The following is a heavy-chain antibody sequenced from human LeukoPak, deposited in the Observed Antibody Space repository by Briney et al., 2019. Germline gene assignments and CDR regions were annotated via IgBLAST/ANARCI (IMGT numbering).Heavy chain of an antibody. J-gene: IGHJ4*02. CDR2: IYYSGST. Sequence: SETLSLTCTVSGGSISSSSYYWGWIRQPPGQGLEWIGSIYYSGSTYYNPSLKSRVTISVDTSKNQFSLKLSSVTAADTAVYYCVGSATAPYYFDYWGQGTLVTVSS. D-gene: IGHD3-10*01. CDR1: GGSISSSSYY. CDR3: VGSATAPYYFDY. V-gene: IGHV4-39*01.